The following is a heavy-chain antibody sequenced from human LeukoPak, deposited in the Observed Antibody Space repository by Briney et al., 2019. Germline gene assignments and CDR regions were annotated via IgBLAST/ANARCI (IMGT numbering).Heavy chain of an antibody. D-gene: IGHD5-24*01. J-gene: IGHJ4*02. CDR1: GFTFSNAW. CDR3: TTDRRQEMATIPNFDY. CDR2: IKSKTDGGTT. Sequence: GGSLRLSCAASGFTFSNAWMSWVRQAPGKGLEWVGRIKSKTDGGTTDYAAPVKGRFTISRDDSKNTLYLQMNSPKTEDTAVYYCTTDRRQEMATIPNFDYWGQGTLVTVSS. V-gene: IGHV3-15*01.